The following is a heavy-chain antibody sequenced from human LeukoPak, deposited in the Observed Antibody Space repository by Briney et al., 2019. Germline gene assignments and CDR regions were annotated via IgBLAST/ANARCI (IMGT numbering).Heavy chain of an antibody. D-gene: IGHD5-12*01. Sequence: GASVKVSCKASGYTFTSYAIHWVRQAPGQRLEWMGWINADNGNTKYSQEFQGRVTITRDTSASTAYMELSSLRSEDMAVYYCARDLSATSGYDLRGNWFDPWGQGTLVTVSS. V-gene: IGHV1-3*03. CDR1: GYTFTSYA. CDR3: ARDLSATSGYDLRGNWFDP. CDR2: INADNGNT. J-gene: IGHJ5*02.